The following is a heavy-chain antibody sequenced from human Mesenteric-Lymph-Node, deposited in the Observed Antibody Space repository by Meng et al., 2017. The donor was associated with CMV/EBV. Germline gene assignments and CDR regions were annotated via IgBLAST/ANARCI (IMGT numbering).Heavy chain of an antibody. Sequence: GESRKIPGAASGFTFSSLWMTWGRQAPGKGLEWVANINQDESQKNYLDSVKGRFTISRDNAKNSLFLQMNSRRVDDTAVYYCARVAPAGRGMDVWGQGTTVTVSS. V-gene: IGHV3-7*04. J-gene: IGHJ6*02. CDR3: ARVAPAGRGMDV. CDR1: GFTFSSLW. CDR2: INQDESQK. D-gene: IGHD6-13*01.